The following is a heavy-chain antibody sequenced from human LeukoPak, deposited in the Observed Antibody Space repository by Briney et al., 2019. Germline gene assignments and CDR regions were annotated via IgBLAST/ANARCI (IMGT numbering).Heavy chain of an antibody. V-gene: IGHV4-38-2*02. CDR3: ASDAPGLLGY. D-gene: IGHD2-21*02. Sequence: PSETLSLTCSVSGFSISRGFYWGWIRQPPGKGLEWIGNIHYSGETYFNPSLKSRLTMSVDTSKNLFSLNLSSVTAADTAMYCCASDAPGLLGYWGQGTLVTVSS. J-gene: IGHJ4*02. CDR1: GFSISRGFY. CDR2: IHYSGET.